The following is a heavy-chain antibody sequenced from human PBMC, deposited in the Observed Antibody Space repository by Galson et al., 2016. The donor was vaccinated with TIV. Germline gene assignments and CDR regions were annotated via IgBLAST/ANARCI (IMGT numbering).Heavy chain of an antibody. CDR3: ARERRYCGDECYLLYYYGMDV. CDR1: GFTVSSNY. CDR2: IYNDGST. D-gene: IGHD2-21*01. J-gene: IGHJ6*02. Sequence: SLRLSCAVSGFTVSSNYMSWVRQAPGKGLEWVSIIYNDGSTYYADSLKGRFTISRDNSKNTLYLQMHSLRAEDTAVFYCARERRYCGDECYLLYYYGMDVWGQGTTVTVSS. V-gene: IGHV3-66*02.